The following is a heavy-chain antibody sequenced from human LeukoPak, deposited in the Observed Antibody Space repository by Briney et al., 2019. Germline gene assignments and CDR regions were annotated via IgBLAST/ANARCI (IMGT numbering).Heavy chain of an antibody. CDR3: ARVGEGSGWYGLTYYYYYMDV. CDR1: GFTFSSYW. J-gene: IGHJ6*03. V-gene: IGHV3-7*01. Sequence: GGSLRLSCAASGFTFSSYWMHWVRQAPGKGPEWVADIKKDGSEKYCVDSLKGRFTISRDNAKNSLYLQMNSLRAEDTAVYYCARVGEGSGWYGLTYYYYYMDVWGKGTTVTVSS. D-gene: IGHD6-19*01. CDR2: IKKDGSEK.